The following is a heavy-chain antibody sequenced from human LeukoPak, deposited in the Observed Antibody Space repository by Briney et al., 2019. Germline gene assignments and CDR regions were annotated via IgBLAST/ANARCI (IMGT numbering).Heavy chain of an antibody. CDR1: GFTVSSNS. CDR2: IYSGGST. CDR3: AREGQYYFDY. Sequence: GGSLRLSCAASGFTVSSNSMNWVRQAPGKGLEWVSLIYSGGSTYYADSVKGRFTISRDNSKNTLYLQMNSLRAEDTAVYYCAREGQYYFDYWGQGTLVTVSS. J-gene: IGHJ4*02. V-gene: IGHV3-66*01.